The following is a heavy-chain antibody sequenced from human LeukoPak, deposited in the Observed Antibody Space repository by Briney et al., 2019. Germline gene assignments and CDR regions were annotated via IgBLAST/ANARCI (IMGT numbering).Heavy chain of an antibody. J-gene: IGHJ4*02. Sequence: GGSLRLSCAASGFTFSSYAMSWVRQAPGKGLEWVSAISGSGGSTYYADSVKGRFTISRDNSKNTLYLQMNSLRAEDTAVYYCASRNYYDSSGLLDYWGQGTLVTVSS. V-gene: IGHV3-23*01. D-gene: IGHD3-22*01. CDR1: GFTFSSYA. CDR3: ASRNYYDSSGLLDY. CDR2: ISGSGGST.